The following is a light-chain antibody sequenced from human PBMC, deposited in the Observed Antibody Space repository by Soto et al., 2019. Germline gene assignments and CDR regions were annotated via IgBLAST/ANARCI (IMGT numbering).Light chain of an antibody. CDR3: QQYGSSPTWT. CDR2: GAS. Sequence: EIVLTQSPGTLSLSPGERATLSCRASQSVSSSYLAWYQQKPGQAPRLLIYGASSRATGIPDRFRGSGSGTDFTLTISRLEPEDFAVYYCQQYGSSPTWTFGHGTKVEIK. V-gene: IGKV3-20*01. CDR1: QSVSSSY. J-gene: IGKJ1*01.